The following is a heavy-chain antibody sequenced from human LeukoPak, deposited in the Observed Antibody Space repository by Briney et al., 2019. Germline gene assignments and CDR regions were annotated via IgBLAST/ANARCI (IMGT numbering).Heavy chain of an antibody. D-gene: IGHD6-19*01. Sequence: SETLSLTCAVYGGSFSGYYWSWIRQPPGKGLEWIGEINHSGSTSYNPSLKSRVTISVDTSKNQFSLKLSSVTAADTAVYYCARDSSGWSVFDYWGQGTLVTVSS. CDR2: INHSGST. CDR1: GGSFSGYY. CDR3: ARDSSGWSVFDY. V-gene: IGHV4-34*01. J-gene: IGHJ4*02.